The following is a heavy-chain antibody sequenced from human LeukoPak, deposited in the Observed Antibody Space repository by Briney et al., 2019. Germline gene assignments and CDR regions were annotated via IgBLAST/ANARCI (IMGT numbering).Heavy chain of an antibody. CDR1: GFTFSSYG. CDR3: AKGSLRITMIGVAENYFDY. CDR2: ISYDGSNK. V-gene: IGHV3-30*18. Sequence: PGGSLRLSCAASGFTFSSYGMHWVRQAPGKGLEWGAVISYDGSNKYYADSVKGRFTISRDNSKNTLYLQMNSLRAEDTAVYYCAKGSLRITMIGVAENYFDYWGQGTLVTVSS. D-gene: IGHD3-22*01. J-gene: IGHJ4*02.